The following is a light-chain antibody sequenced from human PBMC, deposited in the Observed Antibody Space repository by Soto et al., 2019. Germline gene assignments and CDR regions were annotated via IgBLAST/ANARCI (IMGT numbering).Light chain of an antibody. CDR1: SSDVGGYNY. CDR3: SSYAGSDIWV. Sequence: QSALTQPPSASGSPGQSVTISCTGTSSDVGGYNYVSWYQQYPGKAPKLMIYEVSKRPSGVPDRFSGSKSGKTASLTVSGLQAEDEADYYCSSYAGSDIWVFGGRTKVTVL. J-gene: IGLJ3*02. V-gene: IGLV2-8*01. CDR2: EVS.